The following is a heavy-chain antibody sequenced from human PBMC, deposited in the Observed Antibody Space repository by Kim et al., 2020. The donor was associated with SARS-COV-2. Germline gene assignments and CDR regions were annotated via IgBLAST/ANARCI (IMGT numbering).Heavy chain of an antibody. V-gene: IGHV1-8*01. D-gene: IGHD6-19*01. Sequence: ASVKVSCMASGYFFNTYDINWVRQAPGQGLEWLGWVTPSTGNTGYAQKFQGRVTVTRDTSIRTAYMELSNLRSEDTAVYYCARTTYGWPNWFDFWGQGTLVTVSS. J-gene: IGHJ5*01. CDR3: ARTTYGWPNWFDF. CDR1: GYFFNTYD. CDR2: VTPSTGNT.